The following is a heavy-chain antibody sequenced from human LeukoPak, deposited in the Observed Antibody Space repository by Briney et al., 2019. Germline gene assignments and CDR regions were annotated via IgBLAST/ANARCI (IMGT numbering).Heavy chain of an antibody. V-gene: IGHV1-18*01. Sequence: ASVKVSCKASGYTFTSYGISWVRQAPGQGLEWMGWISAYNGNTNYAQKLQGRVTMTTDTSTSTAYMELRSLRSDDTAVYYCARDVDTAMVTGYYYYGMDVWAQGTTVTVSS. CDR1: GYTFTSYG. J-gene: IGHJ6*02. CDR3: ARDVDTAMVTGYYYYGMDV. D-gene: IGHD5-18*01. CDR2: ISAYNGNT.